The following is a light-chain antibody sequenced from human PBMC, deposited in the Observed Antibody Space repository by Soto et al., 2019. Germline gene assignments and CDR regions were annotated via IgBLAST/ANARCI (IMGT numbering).Light chain of an antibody. Sequence: QSALTQPASVSGSRGQSIIISCVGRNTDVGQDKSVSWYQQGPGKTPKLRIFEVTNRPSGVSNRFSGSRSGNTASLTISGLQPDDEGDYFCVSYTDTDTLVFGTGTKLTVL. J-gene: IGLJ1*01. CDR3: VSYTDTDTLV. V-gene: IGLV2-14*01. CDR1: NTDVGQDKS. CDR2: EVT.